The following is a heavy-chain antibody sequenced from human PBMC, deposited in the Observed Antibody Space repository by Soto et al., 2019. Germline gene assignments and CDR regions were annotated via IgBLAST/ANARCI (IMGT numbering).Heavy chain of an antibody. D-gene: IGHD3-3*01. V-gene: IGHV3-9*01. Sequence: GGSLRLSCASSGFTFDEYAMHWVRPAPGKGLEWVSGISWNNNNIGYADSVKGRFTFSRDNAETSLYLQMHSLRAEDTALYYCARDFGSGSSSYGLDVWGQRPTVTVSS. CDR2: ISWNNNNI. CDR1: GFTFDEYA. CDR3: ARDFGSGSSSYGLDV. J-gene: IGHJ6*02.